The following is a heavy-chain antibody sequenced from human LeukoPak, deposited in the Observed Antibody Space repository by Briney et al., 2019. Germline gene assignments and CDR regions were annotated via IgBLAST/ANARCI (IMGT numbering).Heavy chain of an antibody. J-gene: IGHJ4*02. Sequence: PGGSLRLSCAASGFTFSSYGMSWVRQAPGKGLEWVSAISGSGGSTYYADSVKGRFTISRDNSKNTLYLQMNSLRAEDTAVYYCAKDRGTYGDYVPLFDYWGQGTLVTVSS. V-gene: IGHV3-23*01. D-gene: IGHD4-17*01. CDR1: GFTFSSYG. CDR3: AKDRGTYGDYVPLFDY. CDR2: ISGSGGST.